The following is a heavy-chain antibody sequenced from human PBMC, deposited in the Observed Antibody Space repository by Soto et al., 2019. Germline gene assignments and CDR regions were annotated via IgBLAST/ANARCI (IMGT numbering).Heavy chain of an antibody. V-gene: IGHV5-51*01. D-gene: IGHD5-18*01. CDR1: GYSLTSYW. CDR2: IYPGDSDT. Sequence: ESLKMSCKSSGYSLTSYWIGWPRQMPGKGLEWMGIIYPGDSDTRYSPSFQGQFTISADKSISTAYVQWSSLKASDTAMYYCARQRYGGKYYYGMDVWGQGTTVTVSS. J-gene: IGHJ6*02. CDR3: ARQRYGGKYYYGMDV.